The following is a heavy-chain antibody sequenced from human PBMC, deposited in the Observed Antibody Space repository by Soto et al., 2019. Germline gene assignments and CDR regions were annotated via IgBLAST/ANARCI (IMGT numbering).Heavy chain of an antibody. CDR1: GFTFSSYA. D-gene: IGHD2-2*01. CDR2: ISGSGGST. V-gene: IGHV3-23*01. Sequence: PGVSLRLSCAASGFTFSSYAMSWVRQAPGKGLEWVSAISGSGGSTYYADSVKGRFTISRDNSKNTLYLQMNSLRAEDTAVYYCAKDRPHIVVVPAAADYWGQGTLVTVSS. J-gene: IGHJ4*02. CDR3: AKDRPHIVVVPAAADY.